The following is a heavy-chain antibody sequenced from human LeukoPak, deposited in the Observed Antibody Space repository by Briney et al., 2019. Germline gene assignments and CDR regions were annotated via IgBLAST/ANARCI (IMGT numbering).Heavy chain of an antibody. J-gene: IGHJ4*02. CDR1: GFTFSDHY. CDR3: ARDLGQFDY. CDR2: TRNKANSYTT. Sequence: GGSPRLSCAASGFTFSDHYMDWVRQAPGKGLEWVGRTRNKANSYTTEYAASVKGRFTISRDDSKNSLYLQMNSLKTEDTAVYYCARDLGQFDYWGQGTLVTVSS. D-gene: IGHD7-27*01. V-gene: IGHV3-72*01.